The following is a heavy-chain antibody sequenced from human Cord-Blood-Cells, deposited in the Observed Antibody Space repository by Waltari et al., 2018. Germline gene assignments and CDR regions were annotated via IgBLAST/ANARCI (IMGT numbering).Heavy chain of an antibody. J-gene: IGHJ4*02. V-gene: IGHV1-24*01. D-gene: IGHD3-10*01. CDR3: ATAPPMVRGVIKYYFDY. CDR2: FDPEDGET. Sequence: QVQLVQSGAEAKKPGASVKVSCKVAGYSLTELSMHRVRQAPGQGLEWMGGFDPEDGETIYAQKFQGRVTMTEDTSTDTAYMELSSLRSEDTAVYYCATAPPMVRGVIKYYFDYWGQGTLVTVSS. CDR1: GYSLTELS.